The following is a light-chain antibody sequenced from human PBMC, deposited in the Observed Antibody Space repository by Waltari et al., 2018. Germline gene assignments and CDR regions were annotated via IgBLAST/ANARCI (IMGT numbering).Light chain of an antibody. Sequence: DIQMTQSPSSLSAAVGDRVTITCRASQNIINYLNWYHQKPGKAPELLIYVASTLQSGVPLRFSGSGSGTDFTLTISSLQPEDFATYYCQQAYSTPRTFGQGTKVEIK. V-gene: IGKV1-39*01. J-gene: IGKJ1*01. CDR2: VAS. CDR3: QQAYSTPRT. CDR1: QNIINY.